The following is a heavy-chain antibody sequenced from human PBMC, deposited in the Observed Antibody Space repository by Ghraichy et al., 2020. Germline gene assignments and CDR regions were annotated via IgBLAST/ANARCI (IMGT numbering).Heavy chain of an antibody. V-gene: IGHV3-23*01. CDR1: GFTFSSYA. CDR3: AKEVAALSLDY. CDR2: ISGSGGST. J-gene: IGHJ4*02. Sequence: GESLNISCAASGFTFSSYAMSWVRQAPGKGLEWVSAISGSGGSTYYADSVKGRFTISRDNSKNTLYLQMNSLRAEDTAVYYCAKEVAALSLDYWGQGTLVTVSS. D-gene: IGHD6-6*01.